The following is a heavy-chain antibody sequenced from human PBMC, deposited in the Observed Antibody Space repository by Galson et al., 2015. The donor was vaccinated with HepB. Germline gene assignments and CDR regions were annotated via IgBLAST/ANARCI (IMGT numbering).Heavy chain of an antibody. V-gene: IGHV5-10-1*01. CDR2: IDPSDSYT. D-gene: IGHD2-8*01. J-gene: IGHJ2*01. Sequence: QSGAEVKKPGESLRISCKGSGYSFTSYWISWVRQMPGKGLEWMGRIDPSDSYTNYSPSFQGHVTISADKSISTAYLQWSSLKASDTAMCYCARRALPRRRVLMVYAKRGGWYFDLWGRGTLVTVSS. CDR1: GYSFTSYW. CDR3: ARRALPRRRVLMVYAKRGGWYFDL.